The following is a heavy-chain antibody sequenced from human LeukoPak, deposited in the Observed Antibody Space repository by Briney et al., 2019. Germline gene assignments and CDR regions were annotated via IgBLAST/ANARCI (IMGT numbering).Heavy chain of an antibody. CDR2: ISWNSGSI. CDR1: GFTFDDYA. J-gene: IGHJ4*02. CDR3: AKDRSIAAAGPFDY. V-gene: IGHV3-9*01. Sequence: PGGSLRLSCAASGFTFDDYAMHWVRQAPGKGLEWVSGISWNSGSIGYADSVKGRFTISRDNAKNSLYLQMSSLRAEDTALYYCAKDRSIAAAGPFDYWGQGTLVTVSS. D-gene: IGHD6-13*01.